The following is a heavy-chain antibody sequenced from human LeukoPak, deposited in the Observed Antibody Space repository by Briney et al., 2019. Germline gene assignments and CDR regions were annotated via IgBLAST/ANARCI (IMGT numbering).Heavy chain of an antibody. CDR3: ARGVGYCSGGSCYSTFFDY. CDR1: GGSISSYY. Sequence: SETLSLTCTVSGGSISSYYWSWIRQPPGKGLEWIGYIYYSGSTNYNPSLKSRVTISVDTSKNQFSLKLSSVTAADTAVYYCARGVGYCSGGSCYSTFFDYWGQGTLVTVSS. V-gene: IGHV4-59*01. D-gene: IGHD2-15*01. CDR2: IYYSGST. J-gene: IGHJ4*02.